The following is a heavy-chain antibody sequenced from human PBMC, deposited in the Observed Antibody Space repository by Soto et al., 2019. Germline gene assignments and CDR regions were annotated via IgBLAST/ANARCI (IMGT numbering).Heavy chain of an antibody. D-gene: IGHD5-12*01. J-gene: IGHJ5*02. CDR2: IYYSGST. CDR1: GGSISSGDYY. Sequence: PSETLSLTRTVSGGSISSGDYYWSWIRQPPGKGLEWIGYIYYSGSTYYNPSLKSRVTISVDTSKNQFSLKLSSVTAADTAVYYCARACQEMATIADWFDPWGQGTLVTVSS. CDR3: ARACQEMATIADWFDP. V-gene: IGHV4-30-4*01.